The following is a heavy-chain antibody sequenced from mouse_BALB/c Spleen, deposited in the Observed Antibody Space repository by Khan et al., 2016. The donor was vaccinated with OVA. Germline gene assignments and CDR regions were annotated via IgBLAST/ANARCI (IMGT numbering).Heavy chain of an antibody. CDR1: GYTFTSHT. CDR3: ARRTTGYALDY. D-gene: IGHD2-14*01. J-gene: IGHJ4*01. CDR2: INPRSGYT. Sequence: QMQLEESGAELARPGASVKMSCKASGYTFTSHTMHWVKQRPGQGLEWIGYINPRSGYTNYSQKFNDKATLTTDKSSSPAYMQLSSLTSEDSAVYYCARRTTGYALDYWGQGTSVTVSS. V-gene: IGHV1-4*01.